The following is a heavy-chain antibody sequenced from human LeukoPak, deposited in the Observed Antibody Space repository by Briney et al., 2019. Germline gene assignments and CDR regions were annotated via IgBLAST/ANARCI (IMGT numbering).Heavy chain of an antibody. J-gene: IGHJ4*02. CDR2: ISHSGST. D-gene: IGHD1-14*01. CDR3: ARGGLTFGGN. Sequence: PSETLSLTCAVSGASISTGNWWSWVRQPPRKGLEWIGEISHSGSTNYNPSLKSRVTILLDKSKNQFSLKLSSVTAADTAVYYCARGGLTFGGNWGQGTLVTVSS. V-gene: IGHV4-4*02. CDR1: GASISTGNW.